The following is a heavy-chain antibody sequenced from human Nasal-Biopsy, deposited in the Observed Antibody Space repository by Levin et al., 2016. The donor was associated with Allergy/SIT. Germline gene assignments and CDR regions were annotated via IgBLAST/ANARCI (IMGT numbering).Heavy chain of an antibody. CDR2: IPYDGNRK. J-gene: IGHJ3*02. V-gene: IGHV3-30*18. CDR3: VKENTIKSRMSANDAFDI. D-gene: IGHD5/OR15-5a*01. CDR1: GFTFSNYG. Sequence: GGSLRLSCAASGFTFSNYGMHWVRQAPGKGLEWVAVIPYDGNRKYYADAVKGRFTISRDNSKNTMFLEMNSLRPEDTAVYYCVKENTIKSRMSANDAFDIWGQGTMVSVSS.